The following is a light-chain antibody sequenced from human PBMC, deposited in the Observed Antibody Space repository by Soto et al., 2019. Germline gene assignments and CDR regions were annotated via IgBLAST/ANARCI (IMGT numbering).Light chain of an antibody. CDR1: SSDIGAYNF. CDR2: GVS. J-gene: IGLJ3*02. Sequence: QSVLTQPASVSGSPGQSITISCTGASSDIGAYNFVSWFQQHPGKAPKLMISGVSDRPSGVSNRFSGSKSGNTASLSISGLQAEDEADYCCRSYTGGATWVFGGGTKLTVL. V-gene: IGLV2-14*03. CDR3: RSYTGGATWV.